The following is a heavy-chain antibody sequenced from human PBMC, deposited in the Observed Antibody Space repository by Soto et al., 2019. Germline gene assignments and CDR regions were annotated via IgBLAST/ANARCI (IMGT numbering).Heavy chain of an antibody. CDR1: GVSLTSGNW. CDR2: IFHDGTA. Sequence: LETLSLTCAVSGVSLTSGNWWTWVRQSPQRGLEYICEIFHDGTANYYPSFERRVAMSVDTSRNQFSLKLTSVTAADTAVYFCARLVYDTRLNYMYFDFWGPGTLVTVSS. CDR3: ARLVYDTRLNYMYFDF. D-gene: IGHD3-10*01. V-gene: IGHV4-4*02. J-gene: IGHJ4*02.